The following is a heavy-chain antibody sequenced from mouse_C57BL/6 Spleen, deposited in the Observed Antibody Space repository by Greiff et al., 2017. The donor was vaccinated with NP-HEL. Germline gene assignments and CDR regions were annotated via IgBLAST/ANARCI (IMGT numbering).Heavy chain of an antibody. V-gene: IGHV5-9-1*02. CDR2: ISSGGDYI. CDR1: GFTFSSYA. J-gene: IGHJ4*01. CDR3: TREHLGPFYAMDY. D-gene: IGHD4-1*01. Sequence: VQLVESGEGLVKPGGSLKLSCAASGFTFSSYAMSWVRQTPEKRLEWVAYISSGGDYIYYADTVKGRFTISRDNARNTLYLQMSSLKSEDTAMYYCTREHLGPFYAMDYWGQGTSVTVSS.